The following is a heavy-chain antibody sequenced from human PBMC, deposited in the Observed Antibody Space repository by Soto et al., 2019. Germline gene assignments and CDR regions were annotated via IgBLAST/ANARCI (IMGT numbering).Heavy chain of an antibody. Sequence: ASVKVSCKASGYTFTSYGISWVRQAPGQGLEWMGWISAYNGNTNYAQKLQGRVTMTTDTSTSTAYMELRSLRSDDTAVYYCARDPITISHCYMDVWGKGTTVTVSS. CDR3: ARDPITISHCYMDV. CDR1: GYTFTSYG. J-gene: IGHJ6*03. V-gene: IGHV1-18*01. D-gene: IGHD3-3*01. CDR2: ISAYNGNT.